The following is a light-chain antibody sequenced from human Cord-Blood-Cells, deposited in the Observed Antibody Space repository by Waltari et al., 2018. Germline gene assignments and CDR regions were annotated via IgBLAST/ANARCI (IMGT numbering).Light chain of an antibody. J-gene: IGKJ2*01. V-gene: IGKV2-28*01. CDR2: LGS. CDR3: MQALQTPYT. Sequence: DIVMNQSPLSLPVTPGEPASISCWSSQSLLHSNGYNYLDWYLQKPGQSPQLLIYLGSNRASGVPDRFSGSGSGTDFTLKISRVEAEDVGVYYCMQALQTPYTFGQGTKLEIK. CDR1: QSLLHSNGYNY.